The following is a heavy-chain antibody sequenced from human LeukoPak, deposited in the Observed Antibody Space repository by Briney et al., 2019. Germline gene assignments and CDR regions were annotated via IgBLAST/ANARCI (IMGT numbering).Heavy chain of an antibody. V-gene: IGHV1-2*02. CDR3: ARDLQLVRAGWFDP. D-gene: IGHD6-13*01. J-gene: IGHJ5*02. CDR1: GYTFTDYY. CDR2: INPNNGGT. Sequence: ASVKVSCKASGYTFTDYYMHWVRQAPGQGLEWMGWINPNNGGTKYAQKFQGRVTMTRDTSISTAYMELRSLRSDDTAVYYCARDLQLVRAGWFDPWGQGTLVTVSS.